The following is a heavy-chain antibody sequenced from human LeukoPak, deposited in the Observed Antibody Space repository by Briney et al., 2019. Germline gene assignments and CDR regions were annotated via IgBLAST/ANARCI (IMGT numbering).Heavy chain of an antibody. J-gene: IGHJ5*02. V-gene: IGHV4-38-2*02. D-gene: IGHD2-21*02. Sequence: SETLSLTCTVSGYSISTGYYWGWIRQPPGKGLEWIGTIYHSGSTYYNPSLKSRFTISIDTSKNQFSLKLSSVTAADTAVYYCARGRRGGDCYSWGQGTLVTVSS. CDR3: ARGRRGGDCYS. CDR1: GYSISTGYY. CDR2: IYHSGST.